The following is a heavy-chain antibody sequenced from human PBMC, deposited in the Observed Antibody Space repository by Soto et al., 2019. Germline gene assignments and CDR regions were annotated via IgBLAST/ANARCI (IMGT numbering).Heavy chain of an antibody. J-gene: IGHJ5*02. CDR2: ISSSSSYI. CDR1: GFTFSSYS. D-gene: IGHD6-6*01. CDR3: ARDQASIAARPNNWFDP. V-gene: IGHV3-21*01. Sequence: GGSLRLSCAASGFTFSSYSMNWVRQAPGKGLEWVSSISSSSSYIYYADSVKGRFTISRDNAKNSLYLQMNSLRAEDTAVYYCARDQASIAARPNNWFDPWGQGTLVTVSS.